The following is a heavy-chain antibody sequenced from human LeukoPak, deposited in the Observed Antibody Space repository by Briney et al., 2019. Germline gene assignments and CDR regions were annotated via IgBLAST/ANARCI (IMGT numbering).Heavy chain of an antibody. CDR2: IYYSGTT. CDR3: ARDEGYYPDF. J-gene: IGHJ4*02. Sequence: SESLSLTCNVSGGSLSSGSYYWSWIRQHPGKGLVWIGYIYYSGTTYYNPSLKSRATISVDTSKNQFSLNLSSVTAADTAIYYCARDEGYYPDFWGQGTLVTVSS. CDR1: GGSLSSGSYY. V-gene: IGHV4-31*03.